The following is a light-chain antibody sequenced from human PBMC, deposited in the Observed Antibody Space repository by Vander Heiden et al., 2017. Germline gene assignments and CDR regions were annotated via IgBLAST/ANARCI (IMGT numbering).Light chain of an antibody. CDR1: QSLLHSNGYNY. V-gene: IGKV2-28*01. CDR3: MQALQTLWT. CDR2: LGS. J-gene: IGKJ1*01. Sequence: LPVTPGEPASISCRSSQSLLHSNGYNYLDWYLQKPGQSPQLLIYLGSNRASGVPDRFSGSGSGTDFTLKISRVEAEDVGVYYCMQALQTLWTFGQGTKVEIK.